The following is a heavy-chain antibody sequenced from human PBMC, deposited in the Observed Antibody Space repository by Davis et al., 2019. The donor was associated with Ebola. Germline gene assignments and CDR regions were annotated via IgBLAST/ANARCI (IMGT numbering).Heavy chain of an antibody. D-gene: IGHD2-2*01. V-gene: IGHV1-69*05. CDR3: ARPAARTYYFDY. Sequence: SVKVSCKASGGTFSSYAISWVRQAPGQGLEWMGGIIPIFGTANYAQKFQGRVTITRDTSASTAYMELSSLRSEDTAVYYCARPAARTYYFDYWGQGTLVTVSS. CDR1: GGTFSSYA. J-gene: IGHJ4*02. CDR2: IIPIFGTA.